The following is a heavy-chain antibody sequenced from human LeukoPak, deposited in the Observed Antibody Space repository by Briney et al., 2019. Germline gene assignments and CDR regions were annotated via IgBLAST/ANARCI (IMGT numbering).Heavy chain of an antibody. Sequence: GGSLRLSCAASGFTFSSDYMTWVRQAPGKGLEWVSSISSSSSYIYYADSVKGRFTISRDNAKNSLYLQMNSLRAEDTAVYYCASERYCSGGSCYSPGFDYWGQGTLVTVSS. CDR3: ASERYCSGGSCYSPGFDY. J-gene: IGHJ4*02. CDR1: GFTFSSDY. V-gene: IGHV3-21*01. D-gene: IGHD2-15*01. CDR2: ISSSSSYI.